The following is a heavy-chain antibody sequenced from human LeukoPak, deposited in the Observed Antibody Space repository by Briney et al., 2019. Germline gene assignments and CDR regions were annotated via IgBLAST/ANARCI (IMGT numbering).Heavy chain of an antibody. J-gene: IGHJ4*02. CDR3: ARELDYGDYGGFDY. CDR1: GASISSGGYY. D-gene: IGHD4-17*01. Sequence: SQTLSLACTVSGASISSGGYYWSWLRQHPGKGLEWIGHMYYSASTYYNPSLKSRVTISVDTSKNQFSLKLSSVTAADTAVYCCARELDYGDYGGFDYWGQGTLVTVSS. V-gene: IGHV4-31*03. CDR2: MYYSAST.